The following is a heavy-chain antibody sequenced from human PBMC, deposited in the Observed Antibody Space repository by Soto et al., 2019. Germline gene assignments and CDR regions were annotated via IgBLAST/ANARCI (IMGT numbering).Heavy chain of an antibody. D-gene: IGHD6-19*01. CDR3: AKESRLGIAVAGTAFDI. V-gene: IGHV3-23*01. CDR2: ISGSGGST. Sequence: GGSLRLSCAASGFTFSSYAMSWVRQAPGKGLEWVSAISGSGGSTYYADSVKGRFTISRDNSKNTLYLQMNSLRAEDTAVYYCAKESRLGIAVAGTAFDIWGQGTMVTVSS. CDR1: GFTFSSYA. J-gene: IGHJ3*02.